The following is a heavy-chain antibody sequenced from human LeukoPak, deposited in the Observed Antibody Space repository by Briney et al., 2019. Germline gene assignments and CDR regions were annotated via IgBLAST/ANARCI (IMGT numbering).Heavy chain of an antibody. D-gene: IGHD3-9*01. CDR1: GYTFTSYA. V-gene: IGHV1-18*01. CDR3: ARDLTSDSIIDWYTFDY. J-gene: IGHJ4*02. CDR2: ISAYNGNT. Sequence: GASVKVSCKVSGYTFTSYAISWVRQAPGQGLEWMGWISAYNGNTSYAQNLQGRVTMTTDTSTSTAYMELRSLRSDDTAVYYCARDLTSDSIIDWYTFDYWGQGTLVTVSS.